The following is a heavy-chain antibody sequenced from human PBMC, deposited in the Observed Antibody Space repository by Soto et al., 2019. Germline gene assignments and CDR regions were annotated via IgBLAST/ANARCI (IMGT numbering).Heavy chain of an antibody. CDR3: ARGALGYCSGGSCPREYNWFDP. CDR2: ICGGGST. V-gene: IGHV3-53*01. D-gene: IGHD2-15*01. Sequence: PGGSLRLSCAASGFTVSSNYMSWVRQAPGKGLEWVSVICGGGSTYYADSVKGRFTISRDNVKNSLYLQMNSLRDEDTAVYYCARGALGYCSGGSCPREYNWFDPWGQGTLVTVSS. CDR1: GFTVSSNY. J-gene: IGHJ5*02.